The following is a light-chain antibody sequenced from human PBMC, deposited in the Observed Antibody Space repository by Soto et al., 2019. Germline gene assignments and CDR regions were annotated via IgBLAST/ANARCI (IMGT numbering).Light chain of an antibody. CDR2: KGT. J-gene: IGLJ1*01. V-gene: IGLV2-23*01. CDR3: CSSAPESNSV. Sequence: QSVLAQPASVSGSPGQSITISCTGTSSDVGAYNSVSWYQQHPHRAPQVIIYKGTQRPSGVSNRFSGSTSGNAASLTISALQADDEAHYFCCSSAPESNSVFGNGPKVTVL. CDR1: SSDVGAYNS.